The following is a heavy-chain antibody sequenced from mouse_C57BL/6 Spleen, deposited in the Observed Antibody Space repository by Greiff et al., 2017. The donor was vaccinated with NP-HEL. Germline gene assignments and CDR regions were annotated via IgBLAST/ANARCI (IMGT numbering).Heavy chain of an antibody. J-gene: IGHJ2*01. CDR1: GYTFTSYW. CDR2: IHPNSGST. V-gene: IGHV1-64*01. CDR3: ARSPYYYGSSYPYFDY. D-gene: IGHD1-1*01. Sequence: VQLQQSGAELVKPGASVKLSCKASGYTFTSYWMHWVKQRPGQGLEWIGMIHPNSGSTNYNEKFKSKATLTVDKSSSTAYMQLSSLTSEDSAVYYCARSPYYYGSSYPYFDYWGQGTTLTVSS.